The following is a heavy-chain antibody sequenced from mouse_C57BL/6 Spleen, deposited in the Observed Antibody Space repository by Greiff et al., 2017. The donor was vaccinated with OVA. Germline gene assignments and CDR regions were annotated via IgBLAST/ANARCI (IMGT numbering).Heavy chain of an antibody. CDR3: ARGIYYDYDGGFAD. CDR2: IYIGNGYT. CDR1: GYTFTSYG. V-gene: IGHV1-58*01. D-gene: IGHD2-4*01. Sequence: VQLQQSGAELVRPGSSVKMSCKTSGYTFTSYGINWVKQRPGQGLEWIGYIYIGNGYTDSNEKFKGKATLTSDTSSSTAYMQLSSRTSEDSAIYFCARGIYYDYDGGFADWGKGTLVTVSA. J-gene: IGHJ3*01.